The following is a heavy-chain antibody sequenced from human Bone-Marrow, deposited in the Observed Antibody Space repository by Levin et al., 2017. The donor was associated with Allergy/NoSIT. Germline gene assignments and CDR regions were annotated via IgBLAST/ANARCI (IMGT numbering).Heavy chain of an antibody. CDR3: AREGTPQSWDY. D-gene: IGHD1-14*01. CDR2: IYYIGPT. Sequence: SETLSLTCTVSGGSISRSPYYWVWIRQPPGKGLEWIGSIYYIGPTYYNPSLKTRVTISVDTSKNQFSLKLTSVTAADTAVYYCAREGTPQSWDYWGQGSLVRVSS. J-gene: IGHJ4*02. V-gene: IGHV4-39*07. CDR1: GGSISRSPYY.